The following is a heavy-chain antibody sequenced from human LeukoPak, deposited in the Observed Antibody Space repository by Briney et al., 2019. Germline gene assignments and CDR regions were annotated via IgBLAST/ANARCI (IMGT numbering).Heavy chain of an antibody. CDR1: GFIFTNSG. CDR2: ISFNGNNK. CDR3: AKADNFWSGFDY. D-gene: IGHD3-3*01. V-gene: IGHV3-30*18. Sequence: GGSLRLSCAASGFIFTNSGMHWVRQPPGKGLEWVAFISFNGNNKYYVDSVKGRFAISRDDAKNTVDLQMNSLRPEDSAVYFCAKADNFWSGFDYWGQGTPVTVSS. J-gene: IGHJ4*02.